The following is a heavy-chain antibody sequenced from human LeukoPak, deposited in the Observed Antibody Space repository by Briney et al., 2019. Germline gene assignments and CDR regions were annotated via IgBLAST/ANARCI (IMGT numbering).Heavy chain of an antibody. J-gene: IGHJ1*01. CDR1: GYTFRSYA. CDR3: AKEPDIAVAGTDFQH. CDR2: ISGSGGST. Sequence: SCQASGYTFRSYAMSWVRQAPGKGLEWVSAISGSGGSTYYADSVKGRFTISRDNSKNTLYLQMNSLRAEDTAVYYCAKEPDIAVAGTDFQHWGQGTLVTVSS. D-gene: IGHD6-19*01. V-gene: IGHV3-23*01.